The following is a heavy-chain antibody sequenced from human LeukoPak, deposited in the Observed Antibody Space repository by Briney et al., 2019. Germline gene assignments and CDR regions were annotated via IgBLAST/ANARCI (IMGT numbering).Heavy chain of an antibody. Sequence: GGSLRLSCAASGFTFSSSAMSWVRQVPGKGLEWVSGISASGGSTNYADSVRGRFTISRDNSMNTLYLQMISLRAEDTAVYYCAKGRTTTVNYDAFDVWGQGTMVTVSS. V-gene: IGHV3-23*01. CDR2: ISASGGST. CDR3: AKGRTTTVNYDAFDV. D-gene: IGHD4-17*01. CDR1: GFTFSSSA. J-gene: IGHJ3*01.